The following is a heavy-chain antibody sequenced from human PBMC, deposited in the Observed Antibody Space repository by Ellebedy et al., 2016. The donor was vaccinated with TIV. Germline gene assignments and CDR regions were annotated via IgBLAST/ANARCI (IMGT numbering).Heavy chain of an antibody. Sequence: PGGSLRLSCAASGFTFSPYAMAWVRQAPGKGLEWVSGIVGSGAQKYADSVKGRFTITRDYSKNTLYRQMNSLRAEDTALYYCAKDDIVGAIHDAFDIWGQGTMVTVSS. J-gene: IGHJ3*02. CDR3: AKDDIVGAIHDAFDI. CDR1: GFTFSPYA. CDR2: IVGSGA. V-gene: IGHV3-23*01. D-gene: IGHD1-26*01.